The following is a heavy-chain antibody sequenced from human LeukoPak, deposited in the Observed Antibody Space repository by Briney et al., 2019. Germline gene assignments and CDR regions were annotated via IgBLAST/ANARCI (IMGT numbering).Heavy chain of an antibody. D-gene: IGHD4-17*01. CDR1: GFTFSSYS. V-gene: IGHV3-21*01. Sequence: PGGSLRLSCAASGFTFSSYSMNWVRQAPGKGLEWVSSISSSSSYIYYADSVKGRFTISRDNAKNSLYLQMNSLRAEDTAVYYCARENLATTTQGSTYSFDPWGQGTLVTVSS. CDR2: ISSSSSYI. J-gene: IGHJ5*02. CDR3: ARENLATTTQGSTYSFDP.